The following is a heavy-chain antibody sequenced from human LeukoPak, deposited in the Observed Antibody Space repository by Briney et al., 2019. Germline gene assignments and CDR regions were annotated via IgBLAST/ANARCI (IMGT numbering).Heavy chain of an antibody. V-gene: IGHV5-51*01. CDR1: GYTFTDYW. J-gene: IGHJ4*02. Sequence: PGESLKISCKTSGYTFTDYWISWVRQTPGKGLEWMGIIYPPDSDTRYSPSFEGQATISADKSTNTADLQWSSLKASDSAKYYCARFGVGAVAGHFDYWGQGTLITVSS. CDR3: ARFGVGAVAGHFDY. CDR2: IYPPDSDT. D-gene: IGHD6-19*01.